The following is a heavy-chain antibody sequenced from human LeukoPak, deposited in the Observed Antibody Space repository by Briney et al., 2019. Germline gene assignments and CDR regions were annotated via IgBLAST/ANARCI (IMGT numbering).Heavy chain of an antibody. CDR3: AGHHPRNTVDF. D-gene: IGHD2/OR15-2a*01. CDR2: ISDIGSI. Sequence: SETLSLTCAVYGGSFSGYYWSWIRQPPGKGLEWIAYISDIGSINYNPSLKSRVTISSDTSKNQFSLKLSSVTAADTAVYYCAGHHPRNTVDFWGQGTLVTVSS. J-gene: IGHJ4*02. V-gene: IGHV4-59*08. CDR1: GGSFSGYY.